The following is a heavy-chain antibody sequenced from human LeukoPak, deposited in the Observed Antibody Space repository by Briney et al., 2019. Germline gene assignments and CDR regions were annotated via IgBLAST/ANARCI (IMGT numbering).Heavy chain of an antibody. V-gene: IGHV3-23*01. Sequence: PGGSLRLSCAASGFSFSSYAMSWVRQAPGKGLEWVSAIVGSGGNMYYADSVKGRFTISRDNFKSTLYLQMNSRRAEDTAVYYCARRGEYQLLFYYYYYMDVWGKGTTVTVSS. D-gene: IGHD2-2*01. J-gene: IGHJ6*03. CDR1: GFSFSSYA. CDR2: IVGSGGNM. CDR3: ARRGEYQLLFYYYYYMDV.